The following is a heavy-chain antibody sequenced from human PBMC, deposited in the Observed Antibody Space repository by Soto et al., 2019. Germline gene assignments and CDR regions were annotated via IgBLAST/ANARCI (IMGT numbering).Heavy chain of an antibody. J-gene: IGHJ4*02. CDR1: GGTFSNYV. V-gene: IGHV1-69*13. Sequence: SVKVSCKASGGTFSNYVITWVRQAPGQGLEWMGGIIPIFGTANYAQKFQGRVTINADGSSSTAYMELYSLRSDDTAVYYCASGWPYGSGSYPLFYCGQGTLVTVYS. CDR3: ASGWPYGSGSYPLFY. D-gene: IGHD3-10*01. CDR2: IIPIFGTA.